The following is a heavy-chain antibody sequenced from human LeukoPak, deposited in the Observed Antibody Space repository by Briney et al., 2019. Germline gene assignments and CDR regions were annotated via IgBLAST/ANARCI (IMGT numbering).Heavy chain of an antibody. CDR2: ISHDGVDK. Sequence: GRSLRLSCAASGFTFDTYGMHWVRQAPGKGLEWVAVISHDGVDKYYADSVKGRFTISRDNSKNTVSLQVNSLRAEDTAAYYCAKGGYCSATRCYVGKGMDDWGQGTLVTVSS. D-gene: IGHD2-2*01. J-gene: IGHJ4*02. CDR1: GFTFDTYG. CDR3: AKGGYCSATRCYVGKGMDD. V-gene: IGHV3-30*18.